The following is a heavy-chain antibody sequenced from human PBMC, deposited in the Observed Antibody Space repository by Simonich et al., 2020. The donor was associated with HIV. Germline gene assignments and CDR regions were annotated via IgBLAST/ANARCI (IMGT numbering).Heavy chain of an antibody. D-gene: IGHD3-22*01. CDR2: IDHSGRT. CDR1: GGSFSSYY. J-gene: IGHJ4*02. Sequence: QVQLQQWGAGLLKPSETLSLTCAVYGGSFSSYYWNWIRQPPGKGLEWIGEIDHSGRTNYNPSLKSRVTISVDTSKNQFSLKLSSVTAADTAVYYCARVLYDSSGYYRYFDYWGQGTLVTVSS. CDR3: ARVLYDSSGYYRYFDY. V-gene: IGHV4-34*01.